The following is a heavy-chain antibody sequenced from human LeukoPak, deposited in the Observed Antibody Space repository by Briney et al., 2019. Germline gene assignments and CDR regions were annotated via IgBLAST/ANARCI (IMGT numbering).Heavy chain of an antibody. J-gene: IGHJ4*02. CDR1: RFAFSNYV. Sequence: GSLRLSCVASRFAFSNYVMSWIRQPPGKGLEWIGEINHSGSTNYNPSLKSRVTISVDTSKNQFSLKLSSVTAADTAVYYCARPYCSGGSCPTPYYFDYWGQGTLVTVSS. V-gene: IGHV4-34*01. CDR2: INHSGST. CDR3: ARPYCSGGSCPTPYYFDY. D-gene: IGHD2-15*01.